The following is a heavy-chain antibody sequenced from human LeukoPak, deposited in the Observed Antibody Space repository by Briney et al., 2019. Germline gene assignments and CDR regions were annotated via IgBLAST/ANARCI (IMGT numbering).Heavy chain of an antibody. CDR3: AANVLRFLEWFPGY. J-gene: IGHJ4*02. D-gene: IGHD3-3*01. V-gene: IGHV4-61*02. CDR2: IYTSGST. CDR1: GGSISSGSYY. Sequence: SGTLSLTCTVSGGSISSGSYYWSWIRQPAGKGLEWIGRIYTSGSTNYNPSLKSRVTISVDTSKNQFSLKLSSVTAADTAVYYCAANVLRFLEWFPGYWGQGTLVTVSS.